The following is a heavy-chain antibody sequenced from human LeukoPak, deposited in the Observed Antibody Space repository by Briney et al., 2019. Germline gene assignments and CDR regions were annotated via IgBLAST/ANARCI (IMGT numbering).Heavy chain of an antibody. D-gene: IGHD2-15*01. V-gene: IGHV3-64D*09. CDR2: ISTIGGST. J-gene: IGHJ4*02. CDR3: VKGYCSGGNCFSRTMYYVDC. Sequence: GGSLRLSCSASGFTLSNYAMHWVRQAPGKGLEYVSAISTIGGSTYYADSVKGRFTISRDNSKNTLYLQMSSLRAEDTAVYYCVKGYCSGGNCFSRTMYYVDCWGQGTLVTVSS. CDR1: GFTLSNYA.